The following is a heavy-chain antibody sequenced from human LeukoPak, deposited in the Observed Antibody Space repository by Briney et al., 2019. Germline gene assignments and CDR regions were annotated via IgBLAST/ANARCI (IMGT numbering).Heavy chain of an antibody. V-gene: IGHV4-59*01. CDR3: ARAGRGGYNQVDY. J-gene: IGHJ4*02. D-gene: IGHD5-24*01. CDR1: GGSISSYY. Sequence: SETLSLTCTVSGGSISSYYWSWIRQPPGKGLEWIGYIYYSGSTKYNPSLTSRVTISVDTSKNQFSLKLSSVTAADTAVYYCARAGRGGYNQVDYWGQGTLVTVSS. CDR2: IYYSGST.